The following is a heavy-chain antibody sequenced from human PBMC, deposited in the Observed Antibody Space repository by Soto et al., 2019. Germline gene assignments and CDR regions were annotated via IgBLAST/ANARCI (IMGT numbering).Heavy chain of an antibody. J-gene: IGHJ4*02. CDR3: AKGVADRGIDS. V-gene: IGHV3-23*01. CDR1: GFTFRKHA. Sequence: EVQVLESGGALVQPGGSLRLSCAASGFTFRKHAMTWVRQAPGQGLEYVSSITASGSATFYAASVRGRFAISRDNPKSTLYLQMNSLRAGDTALYSNAKGVADRGIDSWGQGTVVTVSS. CDR2: ITASGSAT.